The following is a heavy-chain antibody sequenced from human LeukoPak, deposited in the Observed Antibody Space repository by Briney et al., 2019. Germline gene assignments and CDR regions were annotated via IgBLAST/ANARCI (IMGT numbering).Heavy chain of an antibody. D-gene: IGHD6-19*01. V-gene: IGHV4-34*03. CDR2: INHSGST. CDR1: GGSFSGYY. Sequence: SETLSLTCAVYGGSFSGYYWSWIRQPPGKGLEWIGEINHSGSTNYNPSLKSRVTISVDTSKNQFSLKLSSVTAADTAVYYCRAQGIAVTLEDYWGQGTLVTVSS. CDR3: RAQGIAVTLEDY. J-gene: IGHJ4*02.